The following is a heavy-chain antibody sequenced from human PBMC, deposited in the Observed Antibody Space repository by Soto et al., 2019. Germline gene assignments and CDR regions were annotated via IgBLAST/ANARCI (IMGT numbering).Heavy chain of an antibody. CDR1: GFTFSNYG. CDR2: ISPSSSTI. J-gene: IGHJ3*01. Sequence: EVQLVESGGGLVQPGGSLRLSCAASGFTFSNYGMNWVRQAPGKGLEWVSYISPSSSTIYYADSVKGRFTISRENAINSLYLQMNSLSAEDTALYYCARAYSSSSGKNAFDVWGHGTMVTVSS. D-gene: IGHD6-13*01. CDR3: ARAYSSSSGKNAFDV. V-gene: IGHV3-48*01.